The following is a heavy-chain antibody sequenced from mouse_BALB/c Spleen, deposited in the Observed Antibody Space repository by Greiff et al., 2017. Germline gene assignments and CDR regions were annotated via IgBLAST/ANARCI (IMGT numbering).Heavy chain of an antibody. CDR2: ISSGGST. CDR3: ARGGYGSSYGYFDV. CDR1: GFTFSSYA. Sequence: VQLKESGGGLVKPGGSLKLSCAASGFTFSSYAMSWVRQTPEKRLEWVASISSGGSTYYPDSVKGRFTISRDNARNILYLQMSSLRSEDTAMYYCARGGYGSSYGYFDVWGAGTTVTVSS. D-gene: IGHD1-1*01. J-gene: IGHJ1*01. V-gene: IGHV5-6-5*01.